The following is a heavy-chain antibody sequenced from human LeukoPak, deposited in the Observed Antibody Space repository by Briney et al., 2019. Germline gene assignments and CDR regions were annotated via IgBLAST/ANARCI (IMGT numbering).Heavy chain of an antibody. Sequence: AGGSLRLSCAASGFTFSNYAMHWVRQAPGKGLEWVAVISYDGSNKYYADSVKGRFTFSRDNSQNTLYLQMNSLRPDDTAVYYCARGSAVRWSHPSYFDYWGRGTLVTVSS. CDR3: ARGSAVRWSHPSYFDY. V-gene: IGHV3-30*04. J-gene: IGHJ4*02. CDR2: ISYDGSNK. CDR1: GFTFSNYA. D-gene: IGHD4-23*01.